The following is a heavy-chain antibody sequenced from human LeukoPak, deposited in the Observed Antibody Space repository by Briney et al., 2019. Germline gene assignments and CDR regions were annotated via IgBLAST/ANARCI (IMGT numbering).Heavy chain of an antibody. D-gene: IGHD3-10*01. Sequence: GGSLRLSCAASGFTFSGSALHWVRQASGKGLEWVGRIRSTANGYATAYSASVKGRFTISRDDSKNTAYLQMDSLKTEDTAVYYCTGNYYGSGSYADFDYWGQGTLVTVSS. V-gene: IGHV3-73*01. CDR1: GFTFSGSA. CDR2: IRSTANGYAT. J-gene: IGHJ4*02. CDR3: TGNYYGSGSYADFDY.